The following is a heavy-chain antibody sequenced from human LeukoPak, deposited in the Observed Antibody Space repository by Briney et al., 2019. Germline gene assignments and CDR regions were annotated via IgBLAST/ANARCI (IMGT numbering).Heavy chain of an antibody. J-gene: IGHJ6*03. CDR3: ARAVAGYSSGWDYMDV. CDR2: IYSGGST. D-gene: IGHD6-19*01. Sequence: GGSLTLSCAASGFTVRSNYMSWVRQAPGKGLEWVSVIYSGGSTYYADSVKGRFTISRDNSKNTLYLQMNSLRAEDTAVYYCARAVAGYSSGWDYMDVWGKGTTVTISS. V-gene: IGHV3-66*01. CDR1: GFTVRSNY.